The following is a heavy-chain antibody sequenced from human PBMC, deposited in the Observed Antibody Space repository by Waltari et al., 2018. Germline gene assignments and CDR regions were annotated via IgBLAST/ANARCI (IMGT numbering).Heavy chain of an antibody. J-gene: IGHJ2*01. CDR3: ARAAGDLLTIGYFDL. CDR2: IKQDGSEK. CDR1: GFTFSSYW. Sequence: EVQLVESGGGLVQPGGSLRLSCAASGFTFSSYWMSWVRQAPGKGLEWVANIKQDGSEKYYVDSVKGRFTISRDNAKNSLYLQMNSLRAEDTAVYYCARAAGDLLTIGYFDLWGRGTLVTVSS. D-gene: IGHD1-26*01. V-gene: IGHV3-7*04.